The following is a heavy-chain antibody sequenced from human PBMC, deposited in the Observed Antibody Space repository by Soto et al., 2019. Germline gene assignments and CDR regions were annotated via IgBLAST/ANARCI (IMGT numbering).Heavy chain of an antibody. V-gene: IGHV1-69*01. Sequence: QVQLVQSGAEVKKPGSSVKVSCKASGGTFSSYAISWVRQAPGQGLEWMGGIIPIFGTANYAQKFQGRVTITADESTSTAYMELSSLRSEDTAVYYCARDGHCSSTSCYTDYYYYGMDVWGQGTTVTVSS. CDR2: IIPIFGTA. CDR1: GGTFSSYA. CDR3: ARDGHCSSTSCYTDYYYYGMDV. J-gene: IGHJ6*02. D-gene: IGHD2-2*02.